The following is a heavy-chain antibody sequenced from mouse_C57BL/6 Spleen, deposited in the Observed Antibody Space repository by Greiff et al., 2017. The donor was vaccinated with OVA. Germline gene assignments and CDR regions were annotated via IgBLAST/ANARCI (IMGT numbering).Heavy chain of an antibody. V-gene: IGHV1-69*01. Sequence: QVQLKQSGAELVMPGASVKLSCKASGYTFTSYWMHWVKQRPGQGLEWIGEIDPSDSYTNYNHKFKGKSTLTVDKSSSTAYMQLSSLTSEDSAVYYCARLGLRRGFAYWGQGTLVTVSA. CDR2: IDPSDSYT. J-gene: IGHJ3*01. CDR3: ARLGLRRGFAY. D-gene: IGHD2-4*01. CDR1: GYTFTSYW.